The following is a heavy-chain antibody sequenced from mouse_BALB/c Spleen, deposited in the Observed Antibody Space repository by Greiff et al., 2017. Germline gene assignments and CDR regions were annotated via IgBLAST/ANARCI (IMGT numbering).Heavy chain of an antibody. CDR3: ATLTVNGWYFDV. CDR2: IDPYYGGT. CDR1: GYSFTGYN. V-gene: IGHV1-39*01. D-gene: IGHD3-1*01. Sequence: VQLKESGPELEKPGASVKISCKASGYSFTGYNMNWVKQSNGKSLEWIGNIDPYYGGTSYNQKFKGKATLTVDKSSSTAYMQLKSLTSEDSAVYYCATLTVNGWYFDVWGAGTTVTVSS. J-gene: IGHJ1*01.